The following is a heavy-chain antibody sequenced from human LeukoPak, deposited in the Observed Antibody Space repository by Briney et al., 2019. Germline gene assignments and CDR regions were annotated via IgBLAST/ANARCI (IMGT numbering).Heavy chain of an antibody. V-gene: IGHV4-31*03. J-gene: IGHJ4*02. CDR3: ARVRGYYYGSGSSDY. CDR2: IYYSGST. D-gene: IGHD3-10*01. CDR1: GGSISSGGYY. Sequence: SETLSLTCTVSGGSISSGGYYWSWVRQHPGKGLEWIGYIYYSGSTSYSPSLKSRVTISVDTSKNQFSLKLSSVTAADTAVYYCARVRGYYYGSGSSDYWGQGTLVTVSS.